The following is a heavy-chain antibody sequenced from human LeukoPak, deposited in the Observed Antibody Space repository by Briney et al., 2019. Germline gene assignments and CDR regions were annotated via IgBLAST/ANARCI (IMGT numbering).Heavy chain of an antibody. CDR1: GFTFSSYS. CDR2: ISSSSSYI. CDR3: ARLDSSGWYYFDY. Sequence: KAGGSLRLSCAASGFTFSSYSMNWVRQAPGKGLEWVSSISSSSSYIYYADSVKGRFTISRDNAKNSLYLQMNSLRAEDTAVYYCARLDSSGWYYFDYWGQGTLVTVSS. V-gene: IGHV3-21*01. J-gene: IGHJ4*02. D-gene: IGHD6-19*01.